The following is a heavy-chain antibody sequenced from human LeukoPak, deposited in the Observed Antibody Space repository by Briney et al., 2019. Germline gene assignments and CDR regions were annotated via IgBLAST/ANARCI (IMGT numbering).Heavy chain of an antibody. CDR2: IRDKANNYAT. CDR1: GFSFSDSD. Sequence: GGSLRLSCAASGFSFSDSDMHWVRQASGKGLEWVGRIRDKANNYATAYAASVKGRFTISRDNSRNTAYLQMSSLKTEDTAVYYCTTVYTATFDYWGQGTLVTVPS. V-gene: IGHV3-73*01. J-gene: IGHJ4*02. D-gene: IGHD5-18*01. CDR3: TTVYTATFDY.